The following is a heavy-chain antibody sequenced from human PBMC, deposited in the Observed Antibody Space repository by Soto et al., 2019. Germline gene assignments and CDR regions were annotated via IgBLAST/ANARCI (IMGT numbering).Heavy chain of an antibody. CDR3: ASQSITMVRGVIVVWFDP. D-gene: IGHD3-10*01. V-gene: IGHV4-39*01. J-gene: IGHJ5*02. CDR1: GGSISSSSYY. Sequence: SETLSCTCTVSGGSISSSSYYCGWILQPPGKVLEWIGSIYYSGSTYYNPSLKSRVTISVDTSKNQFSLKLSSVTAADTAVYYCASQSITMVRGVIVVWFDPWGQGTLVTVSS. CDR2: IYYSGST.